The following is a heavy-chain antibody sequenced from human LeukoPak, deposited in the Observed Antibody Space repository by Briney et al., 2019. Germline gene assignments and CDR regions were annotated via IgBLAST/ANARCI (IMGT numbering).Heavy chain of an antibody. J-gene: IGHJ4*02. CDR2: ISWNSGSI. CDR3: AKDGGLLWSYYID. D-gene: IGHD1-26*01. CDR1: GFTFDDYA. V-gene: IGHV3-9*01. Sequence: PGGSLRLSCAASGFTFDDYAMHWVRQAPGKGLEWVSGISWNSGSIGYADSVKGRFTISRDNAKNSLYLQMNSLRAEDTALCYCAKDGGLLWSYYIDWGQGTLVTVSS.